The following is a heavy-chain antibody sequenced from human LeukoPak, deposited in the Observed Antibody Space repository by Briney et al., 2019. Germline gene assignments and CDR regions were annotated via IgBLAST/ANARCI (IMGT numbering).Heavy chain of an antibody. CDR3: AKAQRRAIFGVVTPIDY. Sequence: GGSLRLSCAASGFTVSSNYMSWVRQAPGKGLEWVSAISGSGGSTYYADSVKGRFTISRDNSKNTLYLQMNSLRAEDTAVYYCAKAQRRAIFGVVTPIDYWGQGTLVTVS. CDR2: ISGSGGST. CDR1: GFTVSSNY. D-gene: IGHD3-3*01. J-gene: IGHJ4*02. V-gene: IGHV3-23*01.